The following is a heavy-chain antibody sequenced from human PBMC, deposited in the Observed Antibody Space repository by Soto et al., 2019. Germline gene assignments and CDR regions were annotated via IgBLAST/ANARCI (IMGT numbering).Heavy chain of an antibody. CDR3: AAYCSSSSCYGRDY. CDR2: IFSSGSSL. V-gene: IGHV3-21*06. J-gene: IGHJ4*02. CDR1: GFMFSNYD. Sequence: EVHLVESGGGLVQPGGSLRLSCTVSGFMFSNYDMNWVRQAPGKGLEWVSSIFSSGSSLYYGDSVKGRFTVSRDIAKNSVYLQMNSLRAEDTAVYYCAAYCSSSSCYGRDYWGQGTLVTVSS. D-gene: IGHD2-2*01.